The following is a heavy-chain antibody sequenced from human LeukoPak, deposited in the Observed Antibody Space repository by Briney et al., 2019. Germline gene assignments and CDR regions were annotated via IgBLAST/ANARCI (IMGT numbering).Heavy chain of an antibody. J-gene: IGHJ4*02. CDR1: GGSISSSSYY. CDR3: ARHLRYSSFDY. V-gene: IGHV4-39*01. Sequence: SETLSLTCTVSGGSISSSSYYWGWLRPPPGKGLEWIGSMYYTGSTYYNPTLKSRVTISVDTSKNQVSLMLSSVTAADTAVYYCARHLRYSSFDYWGQGTLVTVSS. CDR2: MYYTGST. D-gene: IGHD6-13*01.